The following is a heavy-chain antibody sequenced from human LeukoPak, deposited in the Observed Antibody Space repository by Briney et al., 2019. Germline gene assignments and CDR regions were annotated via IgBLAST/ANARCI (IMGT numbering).Heavy chain of an antibody. D-gene: IGHD1-26*01. CDR3: ASSRVGADYFDY. Sequence: ASVKVFCKASGYTFTSYYMHWVRQAPGQGLEWMGIINPSGGSTSYAQKFQGRVTMTRDTSTSTVYMELSSLRSDDTAVYYCASSRVGADYFDYWGQGTLVTVSS. V-gene: IGHV1-46*01. J-gene: IGHJ4*02. CDR2: INPSGGST. CDR1: GYTFTSYY.